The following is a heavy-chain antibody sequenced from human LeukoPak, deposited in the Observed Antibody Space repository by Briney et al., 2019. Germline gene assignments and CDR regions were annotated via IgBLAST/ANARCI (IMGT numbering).Heavy chain of an antibody. Sequence: TSGTLSLTCAVSGGSISSSNWWSWVRQHPGKGLEWIGYIYYSGSTYYNPSLKSRVTISVDTSKNQFSLKLSSVTAADTAVYYCARDRLSTITMVRGVTQNYYYYYGMDVWGQGTTVTVSS. D-gene: IGHD3-10*01. CDR2: IYYSGST. J-gene: IGHJ6*02. V-gene: IGHV4-4*02. CDR1: GGSISSSNW. CDR3: ARDRLSTITMVRGVTQNYYYYYGMDV.